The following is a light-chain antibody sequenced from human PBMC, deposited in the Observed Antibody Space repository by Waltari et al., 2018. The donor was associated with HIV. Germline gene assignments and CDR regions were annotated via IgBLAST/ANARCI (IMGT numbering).Light chain of an antibody. CDR3: SSYTSFSTVL. J-gene: IGLJ2*01. CDR1: SSAVGTYSL. V-gene: IGLV2-23*01. CDR2: EGN. Sequence: QSALTQPASVSGSPGQSITISCTGTSSAVGTYSLVSWYQPHPGKAPKLMIYEGNKRPSGFSNRFSGSKSGNTASLTISGLQAEDEADYYCSSYTSFSTVLFGGGTKLTVL.